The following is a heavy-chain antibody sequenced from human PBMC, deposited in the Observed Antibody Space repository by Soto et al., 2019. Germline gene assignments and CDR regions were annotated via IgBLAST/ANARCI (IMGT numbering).Heavy chain of an antibody. D-gene: IGHD6-13*01. CDR2: IGTAGDT. J-gene: IGHJ5*02. V-gene: IGHV3-13*01. Sequence: GGSLRLSCAASGFTFSGYDMHWVRQATGKGLEWVSAIGTAGDTYYPGSVKGRFTISRENAKNSLYLQMNSLRAGDTAVYYCARGHSIAAAGILFDPWGQGTLVTVSS. CDR1: GFTFSGYD. CDR3: ARGHSIAAAGILFDP.